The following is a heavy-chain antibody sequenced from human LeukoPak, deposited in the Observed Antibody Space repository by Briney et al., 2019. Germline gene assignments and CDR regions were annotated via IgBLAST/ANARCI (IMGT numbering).Heavy chain of an antibody. J-gene: IGHJ4*02. V-gene: IGHV3-11*01. D-gene: IGHD3-16*01. CDR1: GFTFGSHA. CDR2: ISSSGSTI. CDR3: ARIRWGNDY. Sequence: TGGSLRLSCAASGFTFGSHAMSWIRQAPGKGLEWVSYISSSGSTIYYADSVKGRFTISRDNAKNSLYLQMNSLRAEDTAVYYCARIRWGNDYWGQGTLVTVSS.